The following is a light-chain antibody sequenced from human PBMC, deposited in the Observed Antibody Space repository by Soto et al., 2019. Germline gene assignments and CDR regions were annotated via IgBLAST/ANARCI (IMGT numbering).Light chain of an antibody. CDR1: QSVLYNSNNMNY. J-gene: IGKJ3*01. V-gene: IGKV4-1*01. CDR2: WAS. Sequence: DIVMTQSPDSLAVSLGERATINCKSSQSVLYNSNNMNYLAWYQQKAGQSPKLLIYWASTRESGVPDRFSGSGSGTDFTLTVSSLQAEDVAVYYCQQYYSTPFTFGPGTKVEIK. CDR3: QQYYSTPFT.